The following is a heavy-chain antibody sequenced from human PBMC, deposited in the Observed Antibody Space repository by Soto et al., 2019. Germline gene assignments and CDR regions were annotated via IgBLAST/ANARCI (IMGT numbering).Heavy chain of an antibody. CDR1: GGTFSSYT. V-gene: IGHV1-2*04. CDR2: INPNSGGT. Sequence: ASVKVSCKASGGTFSSYTISWVRQAPGQGLEWMGWINPNSGGTNYAQKFQGWVTMTRDTSISTAYMELSRLRSDDTAVYYCARDVIHYYYGMDVWGQGTTVTVSS. J-gene: IGHJ6*02. CDR3: ARDVIHYYYGMDV.